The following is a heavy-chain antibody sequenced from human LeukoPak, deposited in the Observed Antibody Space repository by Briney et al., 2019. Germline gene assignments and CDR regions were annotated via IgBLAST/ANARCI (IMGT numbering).Heavy chain of an antibody. D-gene: IGHD3-10*01. J-gene: IGHJ4*02. CDR2: ISSSSSYI. Sequence: GGSRRLSCAASGFTFSSYSMNWVRQAPGKGLEWVSSISSSSSYIYYADSVKGRFTISRDNAKNSLYLQMNSLRAEDTAVYYCAVGGFRYYFDYWGQGTLVTVSS. CDR3: AVGGFRYYFDY. V-gene: IGHV3-21*01. CDR1: GFTFSSYS.